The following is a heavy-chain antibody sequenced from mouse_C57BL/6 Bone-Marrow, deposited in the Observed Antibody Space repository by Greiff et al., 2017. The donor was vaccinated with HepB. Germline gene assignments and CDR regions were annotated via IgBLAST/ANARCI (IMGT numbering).Heavy chain of an antibody. V-gene: IGHV3-6*01. CDR3: ARETGNWYFDV. CDR1: GYSITSGYY. Sequence: EVQLQESGPGLVKPSQSLSLTCSVTGYSITSGYYWNWIRQFPGNNLEWMGYISYDGSNNYNPSLKNRISITRDTSKNQFFLKLNSVTTEDTATYYCARETGNWYFDVWGTGTTVTVSS. CDR2: ISYDGSN. D-gene: IGHD4-1*01. J-gene: IGHJ1*03.